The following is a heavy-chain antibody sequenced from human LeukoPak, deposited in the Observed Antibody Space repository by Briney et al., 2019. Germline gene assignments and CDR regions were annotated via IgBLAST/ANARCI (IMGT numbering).Heavy chain of an antibody. CDR3: ARVLNDLHLKYNWFDP. CDR2: ISAYNGNT. Sequence: GASVKVSCKASGYTFTSYGISWVRQAPGQGLEWMGWISAYNGNTNYAQKLQGRVTMTTDTSTSTAYMELRSLRSDDTAVYYCARVLNDLHLKYNWFDPWGQETLVTVSS. J-gene: IGHJ5*02. V-gene: IGHV1-18*01. D-gene: IGHD1-1*01. CDR1: GYTFTSYG.